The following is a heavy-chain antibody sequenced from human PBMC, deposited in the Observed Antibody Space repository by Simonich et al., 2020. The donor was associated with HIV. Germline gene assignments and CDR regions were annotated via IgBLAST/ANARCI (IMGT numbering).Heavy chain of an antibody. CDR2: INHSGSP. CDR3: ARREGFWFDP. V-gene: IGHV4-34*01. CDR1: GESFSSYY. J-gene: IGHJ5*02. Sequence: QVHLQQWGAGLLKPSETLSLTCAVYGESFSSYYRTWFRQPPGKVLEWIGQINHSGSPKDNPALGRRVTISIDTSNNQFSLKLRFVTAADTAVYYCARREGFWFDPWGQGALVLVSS.